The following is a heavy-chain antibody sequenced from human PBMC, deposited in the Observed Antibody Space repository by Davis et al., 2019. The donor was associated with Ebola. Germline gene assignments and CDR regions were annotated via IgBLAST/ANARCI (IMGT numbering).Heavy chain of an antibody. CDR2: MNPNSGNT. D-gene: IGHD2-2*01. J-gene: IGHJ6*02. Sequence: ASVKVSCKASGYTFTSYDINWVRQATGQGLEWMGWMNPNSGNTGYAQKFQGRVTMTRNTSISTAYMELSSLRSEDTAVYYCARVYCSSTSCYYYYGMDVWGQGATVTVSS. CDR3: ARVYCSSTSCYYYYGMDV. V-gene: IGHV1-8*01. CDR1: GYTFTSYD.